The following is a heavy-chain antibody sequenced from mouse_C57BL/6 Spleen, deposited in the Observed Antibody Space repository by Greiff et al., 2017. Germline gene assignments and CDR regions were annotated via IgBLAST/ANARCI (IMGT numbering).Heavy chain of an antibody. J-gene: IGHJ2*01. D-gene: IGHD1-1*01. V-gene: IGHV14-3*01. CDR1: GSNINNSY. CDR3: SPYCFGSSWYD. CDR2: IAPANCNT. Sequence: EVKLVESVAELVRPGASVKLSCTASGSNINNSYMHWVKQRPEQGLEWIGRIAPANCNTKYAPKFQGKATITADTSSNTAYMQLSSLTSEDAAYYYGSPYCFGSSWYDWGQGTTLTVSS.